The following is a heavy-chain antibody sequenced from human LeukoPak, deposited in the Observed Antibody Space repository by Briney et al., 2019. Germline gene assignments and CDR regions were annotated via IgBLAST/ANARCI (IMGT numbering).Heavy chain of an antibody. D-gene: IGHD2-2*01. CDR1: GYTFTSYA. Sequence: ASVKVSCKASGYTFTSYAMHWVRQAPGQRLEWMGWISAYNGNTNYAQKLQGRVTMTTDTSTSTAYMELRSLRSDDTAVYYCAREDWGVVPAAIDGNYDYYYGMDVWGQGTTVTVSS. CDR2: ISAYNGNT. V-gene: IGHV1-18*01. J-gene: IGHJ6*02. CDR3: AREDWGVVPAAIDGNYDYYYGMDV.